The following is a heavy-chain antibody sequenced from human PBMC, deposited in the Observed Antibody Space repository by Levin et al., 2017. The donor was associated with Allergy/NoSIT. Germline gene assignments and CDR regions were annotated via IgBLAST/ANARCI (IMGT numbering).Heavy chain of an antibody. CDR1: GFTFNNYA. Sequence: GGSLRLSCAASGFTFNNYAMHWVRQAPGKGLEWVAVISFDGNNNYYTDSVKGRFTISRDNSKNTLYLQMNSLRAEDTAVYHCAREVSPNFDSGSNWANNRFDPWGLGTLVTVSS. CDR2: ISFDGNNN. J-gene: IGHJ5*02. D-gene: IGHD3-10*01. CDR3: AREVSPNFDSGSNWANNRFDP. V-gene: IGHV3-30-3*01.